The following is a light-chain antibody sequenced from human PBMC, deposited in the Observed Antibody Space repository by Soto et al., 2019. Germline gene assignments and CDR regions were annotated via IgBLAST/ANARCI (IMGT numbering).Light chain of an antibody. CDR1: QTISSW. CDR2: KAS. V-gene: IGKV1-5*03. CDR3: QQYGSSQIT. J-gene: IGKJ5*01. Sequence: DIQMTQSPSTLSGYVGDRVTITCRASQTISSWLAWYQQKPGKAPKLLIYKASTLKSGVPSRFSGSGSGTEFTLPISRLEPEDFAVYYCQQYGSSQITFGQGTRLEI.